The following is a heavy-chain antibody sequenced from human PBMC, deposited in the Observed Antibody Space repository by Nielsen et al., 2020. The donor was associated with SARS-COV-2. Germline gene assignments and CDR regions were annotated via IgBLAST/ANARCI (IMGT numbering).Heavy chain of an antibody. CDR3: TLLQEHL. Sequence: GESLKISCAASGFIVSSNYMSWVRQAPGKGLEWVSVIYIDGTTYYADSVKGRFTISRHDSKNTLYLQMNSLHQGPIGLPPGTLLQEHLWG. CDR1: GFIVSSNY. CDR2: IYIDGTT. V-gene: IGHV3-53*04. J-gene: IGHJ6*01.